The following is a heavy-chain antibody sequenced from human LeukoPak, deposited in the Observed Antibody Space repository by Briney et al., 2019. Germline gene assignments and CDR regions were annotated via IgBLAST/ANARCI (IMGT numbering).Heavy chain of an antibody. CDR2: IYHSGSA. V-gene: IGHV4-4*02. CDR1: GGSISSSNW. D-gene: IGHD1-26*01. Sequence: SSGTLSLTCAVSGGSISSSNWWSWVRQPPGKGLEWIGEIYHSGSANSNPSLKSRVTISMDTSKNQFSLKMSSVTAADTAVYYCARDSPFEWDVFGDSFDIWGQGTVVTVSS. J-gene: IGHJ3*02. CDR3: ARDSPFEWDVFGDSFDI.